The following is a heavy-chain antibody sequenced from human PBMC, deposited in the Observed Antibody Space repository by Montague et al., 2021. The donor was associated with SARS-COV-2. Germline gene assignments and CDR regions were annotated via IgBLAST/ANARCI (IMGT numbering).Heavy chain of an antibody. J-gene: IGHJ3*02. Sequence: PALVKPTQTLTLTCTLSGFSLSTSGMRASWIRQPPGKALEWLARIDWDDDKFYSTSPKTRLTISKDTSKNQVVLTMTNMDPVDTATYYCARSYYDILTNYYDACDIWGQGTMVTVSS. CDR1: GFSLSTSGMR. V-gene: IGHV2-70*04. D-gene: IGHD3-9*01. CDR3: ARSYYDILTNYYDACDI. CDR2: IDWDDDK.